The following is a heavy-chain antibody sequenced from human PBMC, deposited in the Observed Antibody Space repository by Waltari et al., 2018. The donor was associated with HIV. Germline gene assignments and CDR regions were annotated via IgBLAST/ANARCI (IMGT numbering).Heavy chain of an antibody. CDR2: ISGSGVTE. V-gene: IGHV3-23*01. D-gene: IGHD6-19*01. J-gene: IGHJ5*01. Sequence: EVQLLESGGGLVQAGGSLRLSCAASGFTFRTYPMSRIRQAPGKGPEWVSGISGSGVTEYYADSVRGRFTISRDDSRNTLDLQMTNLRAEDTAMYYCAKTGYDSGWTFDSWGQGTLVTVSS. CDR1: GFTFRTYP. CDR3: AKTGYDSGWTFDS.